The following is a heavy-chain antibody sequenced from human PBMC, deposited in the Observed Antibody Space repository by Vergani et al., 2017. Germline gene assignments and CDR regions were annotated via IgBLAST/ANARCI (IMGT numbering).Heavy chain of an antibody. D-gene: IGHD1-26*01. V-gene: IGHV3-21*01. CDR3: ARDRDPREFDY. J-gene: IGHJ4*02. CDR2: ISSSSSYI. CDR1: GFTFSSYS. Sequence: VQLVESGGGVVQPGRSLRLSCAASGFTFSSYSMNWVRQAPGKGLEWVSSISSSSSYIYYADSVKGRFTISRDNAKNSLYLQMNSLRAEDTAVYYCARDRDPREFDYWGQGTLVTVSS.